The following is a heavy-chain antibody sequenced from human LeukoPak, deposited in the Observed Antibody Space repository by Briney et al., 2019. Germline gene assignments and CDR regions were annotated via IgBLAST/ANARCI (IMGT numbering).Heavy chain of an antibody. V-gene: IGHV1-69*05. CDR3: ARGYQLLSSNWFDP. CDR1: GGTFSSYA. CDR2: IIPIFGTA. D-gene: IGHD2-2*01. J-gene: IGHJ5*02. Sequence: SVKVSCKASGGTFSSYAISWVRQAPGQGLEWMGGIIPIFGTANYAQKFQGRVTITTDESTSTAYMELSSLRSEDTAVYYCARGYQLLSSNWFDPWGQGTLVTVSS.